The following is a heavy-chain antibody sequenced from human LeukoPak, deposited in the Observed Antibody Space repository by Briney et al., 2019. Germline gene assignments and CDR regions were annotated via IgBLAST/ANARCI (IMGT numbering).Heavy chain of an antibody. J-gene: IGHJ4*02. CDR1: GFTVSSNY. D-gene: IGHD3-22*01. Sequence: PGGSLRLSCAASGFTVSSNYMSWIRQAPGKGLEWVSYISSSGSTIYYADSVKGRFTISRDNAKNSLYLQMNSLRAEDTAVYYCARGLRGYDSSGYSFDYWGQGTLVTVSS. CDR2: ISSSGSTI. V-gene: IGHV3-11*04. CDR3: ARGLRGYDSSGYSFDY.